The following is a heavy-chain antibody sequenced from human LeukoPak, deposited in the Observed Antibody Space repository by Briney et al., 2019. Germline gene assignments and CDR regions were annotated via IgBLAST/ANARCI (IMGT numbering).Heavy chain of an antibody. CDR1: GFTFSSYA. V-gene: IGHV3-64*01. J-gene: IGHJ4*02. CDR2: ISSNGGST. CDR3: ARDGENGIDY. D-gene: IGHD3-10*01. Sequence: GGSPRLSCAASGFTFSSYAMHWVRQAPGKGLEYVSAISSNGGSTYYANSVKGRFTISRDNSKNTLYLQMGSLRAEDMAVYYCARDGENGIDYWGQGTLVTVSS.